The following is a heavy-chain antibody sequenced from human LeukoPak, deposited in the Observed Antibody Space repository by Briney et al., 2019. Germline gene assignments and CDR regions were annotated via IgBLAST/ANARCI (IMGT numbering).Heavy chain of an antibody. CDR1: GYTFTSYD. CDR2: MNPNSGNT. J-gene: IGHJ3*02. V-gene: IGHV1-8*01. D-gene: IGHD5-18*01. CDR3: ATSRATRGYSYGWADAFDI. Sequence: ASVKVSCKASGYTFTSYDINWVRQATGQGLEWMGWMNPNSGNTGYAQKFQGRVTITADESTSTAYMELSSLRSEDTAVYYCATSRATRGYSYGWADAFDIRGQGTMVTVSS.